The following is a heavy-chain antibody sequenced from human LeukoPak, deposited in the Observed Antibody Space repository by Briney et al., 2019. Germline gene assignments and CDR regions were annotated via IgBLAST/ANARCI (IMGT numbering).Heavy chain of an antibody. CDR3: ARIGESSGWDQQDY. CDR1: GFTFSSYW. Sequence: PGGSLRLSCAASGFTFSSYWMHWVRQAPGKGLVWVSRINSDGSSTSYADSVKGRFTISRDNAKNTLYLQMNSLRAEDTAVYYCARIGESSGWDQQDYWGQGTLVTVSS. V-gene: IGHV3-74*01. CDR2: INSDGSST. D-gene: IGHD6-19*01. J-gene: IGHJ4*02.